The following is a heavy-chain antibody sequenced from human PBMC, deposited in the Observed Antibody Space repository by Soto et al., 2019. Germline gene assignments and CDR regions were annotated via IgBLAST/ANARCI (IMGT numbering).Heavy chain of an antibody. D-gene: IGHD4-17*01. CDR1: GDSISIGDYY. CDR3: ARGLSKSYGDLFDY. J-gene: IGHJ4*02. Sequence: QVQLQESGPGLVKPSQTLSLTCSVSGDSISIGDYYWSWIRQPPGKGLEWIGFIYSNGNTYHNPSLKSGVAISIATSKNQFSLKLESVTAADTAVYYCARGLSKSYGDLFDYWGQGTLVTVSS. CDR2: IYSNGNT. V-gene: IGHV4-30-4*01.